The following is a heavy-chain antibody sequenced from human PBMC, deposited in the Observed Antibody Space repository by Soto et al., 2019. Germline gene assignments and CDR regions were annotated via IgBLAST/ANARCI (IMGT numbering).Heavy chain of an antibody. J-gene: IGHJ6*02. CDR3: ARATLCSGGSCYYAYGMDV. CDR2: ISAYNGNT. Sequence: QVQLVQSGAEVKKPGASVKVSCKASGYTFTNYGITWVRQAPGQGLEWMGWISAYNGNTNYAQNLQGRVTMTTDTHQKTAYMELRILRSDDTAVYFCARATLCSGGSCYYAYGMDVWGQGTTVTVSS. V-gene: IGHV1-18*01. CDR1: GYTFTNYG. D-gene: IGHD2-15*01.